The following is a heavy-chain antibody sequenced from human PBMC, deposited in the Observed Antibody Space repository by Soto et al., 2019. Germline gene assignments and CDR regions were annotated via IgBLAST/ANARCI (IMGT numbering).Heavy chain of an antibody. Sequence: GGSLRLSCAASGFTFSSYGMHWVRQAPGKGLEWVAVIWYDGSNKYYADSVKGRFTISRDNSKNTLYLQMNSLRAEDTAVYYCARGGLYSSSWYRGPGGFDYWGQGTLVTVSS. V-gene: IGHV3-33*01. J-gene: IGHJ4*02. D-gene: IGHD6-13*01. CDR3: ARGGLYSSSWYRGPGGFDY. CDR1: GFTFSSYG. CDR2: IWYDGSNK.